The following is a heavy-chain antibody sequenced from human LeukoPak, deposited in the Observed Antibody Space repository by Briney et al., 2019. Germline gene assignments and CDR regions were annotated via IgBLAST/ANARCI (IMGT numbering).Heavy chain of an antibody. Sequence: PSETLSLTCTVSGGSVGSDDYYWNWIRQSPGKGLEWIGYIYYSGNTYYNPSLRSRVTISLDTFRNHFTLNLSSVTAADTAMYYCARGGLNSLLPYWGQGTLVAVSS. CDR3: ARGGLNSLLPY. CDR1: GGSVGSDDYY. V-gene: IGHV4-30-4*01. J-gene: IGHJ4*02. D-gene: IGHD2/OR15-2a*01. CDR2: IYYSGNT.